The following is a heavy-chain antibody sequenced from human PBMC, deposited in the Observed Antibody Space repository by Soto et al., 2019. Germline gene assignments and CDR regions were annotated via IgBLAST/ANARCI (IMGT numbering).Heavy chain of an antibody. J-gene: IGHJ4*02. CDR3: ARHARPYYYDSSGYYAWGYFDY. CDR1: GGSISSSSYY. Sequence: QLQLQESGPGLVKPSETLSLTCTVSGGSISSSSYYWGWIRQPPGKGLEWIGSIYYSGSTYYNPSLKSRVTISVDTSKNQFSLKLSSVTAADTAVYYCARHARPYYYDSSGYYAWGYFDYWGQGTLVIVSS. CDR2: IYYSGST. V-gene: IGHV4-39*01. D-gene: IGHD3-22*01.